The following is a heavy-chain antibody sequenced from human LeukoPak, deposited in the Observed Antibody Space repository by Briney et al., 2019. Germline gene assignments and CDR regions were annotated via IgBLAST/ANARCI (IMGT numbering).Heavy chain of an antibody. D-gene: IGHD3-22*01. CDR1: GGFNTHYY. V-gene: IGHV4-59*01. Sequence: NPSETLSLTCSVSGGFNTHYYWSWIRQPPGKGLEWIGYIYHGGSTNYNPSLKSRVTISVDTSKDHFFLRLSSVTAADTAVYYCARGQWLPVFDFWGQGTQVTVSS. CDR3: ARGQWLPVFDF. CDR2: IYHGGST. J-gene: IGHJ4*02.